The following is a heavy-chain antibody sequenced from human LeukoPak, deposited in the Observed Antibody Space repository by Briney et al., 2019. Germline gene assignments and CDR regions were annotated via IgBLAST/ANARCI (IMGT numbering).Heavy chain of an antibody. CDR3: ARARVPITEEYYFDY. V-gene: IGHV4-30-2*01. Sequence: SETLSLTCAVYGGSFSGYSWSWIRQPPGKGLEWIGYIYHSGSTYYNPSLKSRVTISVDRSKNQFSLKLSSVTAADTAVYYCARARVPITEEYYFDYWGQGTLVTVSS. CDR2: IYHSGST. J-gene: IGHJ4*02. D-gene: IGHD1-20*01. CDR1: GGSFSGYS.